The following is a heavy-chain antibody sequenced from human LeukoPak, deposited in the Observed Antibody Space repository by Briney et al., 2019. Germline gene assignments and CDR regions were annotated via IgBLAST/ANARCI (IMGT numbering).Heavy chain of an antibody. J-gene: IGHJ4*02. CDR3: ARVGYFAGYY. D-gene: IGHD3-9*01. V-gene: IGHV3-7*04. Sequence: GVSLRLSCAASGFTFSSKWVICVREARGKGLEWVANIKHDGSEKYLVDSVKSRFTISRDNAKNPLYLQMNSLRAEDTAVYYCARVGYFAGYYWGQGTLVTVSS. CDR1: GFTFSSKW. CDR2: IKHDGSEK.